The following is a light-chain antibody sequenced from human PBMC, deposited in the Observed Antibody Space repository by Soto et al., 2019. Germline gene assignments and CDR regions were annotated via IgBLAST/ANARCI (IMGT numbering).Light chain of an antibody. J-gene: IGKJ5*01. CDR3: QQYGTPRSVT. V-gene: IGKV3-20*01. Sequence: EIMLTQSPGTLSLSPGERATLSCRASQSISRPYVAWSQQKPGQAPRLLINGASSRAEGIPDRFSGSGSGTDFTLKISRLEPEDFAVYYCQQYGTPRSVTFGQGTRLEI. CDR1: QSISRPY. CDR2: GAS.